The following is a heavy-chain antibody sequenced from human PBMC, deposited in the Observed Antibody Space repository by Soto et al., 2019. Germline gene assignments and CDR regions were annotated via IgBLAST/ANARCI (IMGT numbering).Heavy chain of an antibody. CDR2: ISGSGGST. V-gene: IGHV3-23*01. CDR3: AKDRRPHCSSTRCHFFDY. J-gene: IGHJ4*02. Sequence: GGSLRLSCAASGFTFSSYAMSWVRQAPGKGLEWVSAISGSGGSTYYADSVKGRFTISRDNSKNTLYLQLNSLRAENTAVYYCAKDRRPHCSSTRCHFFDYWGQGTLVTVSS. D-gene: IGHD2-2*01. CDR1: GFTFSSYA.